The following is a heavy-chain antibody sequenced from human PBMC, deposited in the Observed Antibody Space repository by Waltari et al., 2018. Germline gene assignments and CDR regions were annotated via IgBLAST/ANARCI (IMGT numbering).Heavy chain of an antibody. CDR1: GLTFDDYA. CDR3: AKDQGGLDP. Sequence: EVQLGESGGVVVKPGGSLGLSCAAYGLTFDDYAMHWFRQATGKVLECVSLISWDGGSTYYADSVKGRFTISRDNSKNSLYLQMNSLRAEDTALYYCAKDQGGLDPWGQGTLVTVSS. J-gene: IGHJ5*02. V-gene: IGHV3-43D*04. D-gene: IGHD3-16*01. CDR2: ISWDGGST.